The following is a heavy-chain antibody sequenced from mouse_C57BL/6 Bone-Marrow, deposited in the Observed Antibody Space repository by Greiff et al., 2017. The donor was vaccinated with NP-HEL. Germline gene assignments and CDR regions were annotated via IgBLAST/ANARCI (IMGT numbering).Heavy chain of an antibody. V-gene: IGHV5-6*01. J-gene: IGHJ2*01. D-gene: IGHD2-4*01. CDR2: ISSGGSYT. CDR3: ARQDYDDY. Sequence: VQLKQSGGDLVKPGGSLKLSCAASGFTFSSYGMSWVRQTPDKRLEWVATISSGGSYTYYPDSVKGRFTISRDNAKNTLYLQMSSLKSEDTAMYYCARQDYDDYWGQGTTLTVSS. CDR1: GFTFSSYG.